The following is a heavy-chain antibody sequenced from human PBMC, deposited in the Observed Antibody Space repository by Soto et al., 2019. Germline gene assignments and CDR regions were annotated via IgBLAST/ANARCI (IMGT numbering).Heavy chain of an antibody. CDR1: GFTFSSYS. V-gene: IGHV3-21*01. D-gene: IGHD5-12*01. Sequence: PGGSLRLSCAASGFTFSSYSMNWVRQAPGKGLEWVSSISSSSSYIYYADSVKGRFTISRGNAKNSLYLQMNSLRAEDTAVYYCARVSSSGVGGGYDSYYYYGMDVWGQGTTVTVSS. J-gene: IGHJ6*02. CDR2: ISSSSSYI. CDR3: ARVSSSGVGGGYDSYYYYGMDV.